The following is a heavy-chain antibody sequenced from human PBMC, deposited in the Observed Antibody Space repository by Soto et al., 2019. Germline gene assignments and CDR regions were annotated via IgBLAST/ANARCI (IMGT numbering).Heavy chain of an antibody. V-gene: IGHV1-69*13. CDR2: ITPMFGTP. J-gene: IGHJ4*02. D-gene: IGHD3-22*01. CDR3: ARDGTLYDSSAYYYLY. CDR1: GGAFSRYT. Sequence: SVKVSCKASGGAFSRYTITWVRQAPGQGLEWMGGITPMFGTPNYAQKFQGRVTITADESTSTAYMELSSLRSEDTAMYYCARDGTLYDSSAYYYLYWGQGTLVTVSS.